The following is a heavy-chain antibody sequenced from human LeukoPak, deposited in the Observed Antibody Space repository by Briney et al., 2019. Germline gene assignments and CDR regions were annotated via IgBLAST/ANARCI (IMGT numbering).Heavy chain of an antibody. CDR2: ISYDGTKQ. V-gene: IGHV3-30-3*01. J-gene: IGHJ4*02. CDR1: GFSFSINA. CDR3: ARDHYFDISGYLDY. Sequence: GGSLRLSCVGSGFSFSINAMHWVRQAPGKGLEWLAVISYDGTKQYFADSVKGRFTISRDNVKNSLYLEMNSLRVEDSAVYYCARDHYFDISGYLDYWGQGTPVTVSS. D-gene: IGHD3-22*01.